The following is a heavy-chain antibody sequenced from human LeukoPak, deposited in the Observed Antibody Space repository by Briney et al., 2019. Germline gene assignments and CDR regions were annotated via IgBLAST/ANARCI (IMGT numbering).Heavy chain of an antibody. J-gene: IGHJ4*02. CDR1: GFTFSSYS. CDR3: ARVGGDGYNPGYFDY. D-gene: IGHD5-24*01. Sequence: GSLRLSCAASGFTFSSYSVNWVRQPPGKGLEWIGEINHSGSTNYNPSLKSRVTISVDTSKNQFSLKLSSVTAADTAVYYCARVGGDGYNPGYFDYWGQGTLVTVSS. V-gene: IGHV4-34*01. CDR2: INHSGST.